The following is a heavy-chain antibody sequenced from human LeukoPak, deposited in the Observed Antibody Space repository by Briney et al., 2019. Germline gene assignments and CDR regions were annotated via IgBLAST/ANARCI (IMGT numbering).Heavy chain of an antibody. J-gene: IGHJ6*04. CDR3: ATHYGSGSYSGRGYYGMDV. CDR2: INPNSGGT. D-gene: IGHD3-10*01. Sequence: ASVKVSCKASGYTFTGYYMHWVRQAPGQGLEWMGWINPNSGGTNYALKFQGWVTMTRDTSISTAYMELSRLRSDDTAVYYCATHYGSGSYSGRGYYGMDVWGKGTTVTVSS. CDR1: GYTFTGYY. V-gene: IGHV1-2*04.